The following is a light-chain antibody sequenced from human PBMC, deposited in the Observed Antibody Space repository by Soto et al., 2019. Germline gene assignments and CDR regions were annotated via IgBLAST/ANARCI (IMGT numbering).Light chain of an antibody. CDR3: QQYARSPPT. CDR1: QSVSSGY. V-gene: IGKV3-20*01. CDR2: GAS. J-gene: IGKJ1*01. Sequence: EIVLTHSPVTLSLSPGERATLPCRASQSVSSGYLAWYQQKPGQAPRLLIYGASSRATGIPDRFSGSGAGTDVTLTISRLEPEDFAVYYCQQYARSPPTFGQGTKVDI.